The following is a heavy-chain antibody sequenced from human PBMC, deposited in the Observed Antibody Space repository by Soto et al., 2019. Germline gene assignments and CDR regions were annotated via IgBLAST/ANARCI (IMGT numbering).Heavy chain of an antibody. CDR3: AREGYTYYDSSGYYYVDY. V-gene: IGHV1-46*01. D-gene: IGHD3-22*01. CDR1: GGTFSNDI. CDR2: INPSGGST. J-gene: IGHJ4*02. Sequence: ASVKVSCKTSGGTFSNDIITWVRQAPGQGLEWMGIINPSGGSTSYAQKFQGRVTMTRDTSTSTVYMELSSLRSEDTAVYYCAREGYTYYDSSGYYYVDYWGQGTLVTVSS.